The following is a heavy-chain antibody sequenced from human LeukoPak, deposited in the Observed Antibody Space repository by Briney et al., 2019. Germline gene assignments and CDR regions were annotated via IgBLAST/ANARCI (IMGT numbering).Heavy chain of an antibody. CDR2: IYPGDSDT. Sequence: GESLKISCKGSGYSFTSYWTGWVRQMPGKGLEWMGIIYPGDSDTRYSPSFQGQVTISADKSISTAYLQWSSLKASDTAMYYCARPRGYCGGDCYFDYWGQGTLVTVSS. J-gene: IGHJ4*02. CDR3: ARPRGYCGGDCYFDY. D-gene: IGHD2-21*02. CDR1: GYSFTSYW. V-gene: IGHV5-51*01.